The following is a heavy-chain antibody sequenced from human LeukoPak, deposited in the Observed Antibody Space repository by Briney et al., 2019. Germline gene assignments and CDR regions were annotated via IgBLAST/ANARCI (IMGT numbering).Heavy chain of an antibody. Sequence: SETLSLTCTVSGGSISSSSYYWGWIRQPPGKGLEWIGSIYYSGSTYYNPSLKSRVTISVDTSKNQFSLKLSSVTAADTAVYYCARRLSGWYFYWGQGTLVTVSS. V-gene: IGHV4-39*07. D-gene: IGHD6-19*01. CDR3: ARRLSGWYFY. CDR1: GGSISSSSYY. J-gene: IGHJ4*02. CDR2: IYYSGST.